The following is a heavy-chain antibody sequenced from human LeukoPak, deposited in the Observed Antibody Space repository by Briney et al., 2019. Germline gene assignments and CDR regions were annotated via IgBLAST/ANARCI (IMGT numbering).Heavy chain of an antibody. V-gene: IGHV3-15*07. CDR3: SPLFGDVPLAV. Sequence: PGGSLRLSCAASGFTFSNAWMTWVRQAPGRGLEWVGRIRSNPDGGTADYAAPVKGRFIISRDDSKNTLYLQMNSLNTEDTAVYYCSPLFGDVPLAVWGQGTTVIVSS. CDR2: IRSNPDGGTA. CDR1: GFTFSNAW. D-gene: IGHD2-21*01. J-gene: IGHJ6*02.